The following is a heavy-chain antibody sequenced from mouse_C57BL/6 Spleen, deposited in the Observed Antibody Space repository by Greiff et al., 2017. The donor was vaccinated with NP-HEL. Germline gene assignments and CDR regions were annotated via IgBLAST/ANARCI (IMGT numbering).Heavy chain of an antibody. V-gene: IGHV3-6*01. J-gene: IGHJ2*01. CDR1: GYSITSGYY. Sequence: EVKLQESGPGLVKPSQSLSLTCSVTGYSITSGYYWNWIRQFPGNKLEWMGYISYDGSNNYNPSLKNRISITRDTSKNQFFLKLNSVTTEDTATYYCANYYYGSSYPYFDYWGQGTTLTVSS. D-gene: IGHD1-1*01. CDR3: ANYYYGSSYPYFDY. CDR2: ISYDGSN.